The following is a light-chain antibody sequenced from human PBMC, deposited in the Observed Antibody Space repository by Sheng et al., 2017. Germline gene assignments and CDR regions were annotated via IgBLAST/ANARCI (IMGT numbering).Light chain of an antibody. J-gene: IGLJ1*01. CDR1: DIGSKS. CDR3: QVWDLSSGHSYV. V-gene: IGLV3-21*03. Sequence: SYELTQPPSVSVAPGKTATIPCGGDDIGSKSVHWYQHKPGQAPLLVVFDDSDRPSGIPDRFSGSNSGNTATLTISRVEAGDEADYYCQVWDLSSGHSYVFGAGTKVTVL. CDR2: DDS.